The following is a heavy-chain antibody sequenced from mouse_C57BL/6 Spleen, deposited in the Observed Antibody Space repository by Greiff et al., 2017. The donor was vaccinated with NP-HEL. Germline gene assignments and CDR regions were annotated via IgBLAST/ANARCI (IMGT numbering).Heavy chain of an antibody. D-gene: IGHD1-1*01. CDR1: GYTFPSYW. Sequence: QVQLQQPGAELVKPGASVKMSCKASGYTFPSYWITWLKQRPGQGLEWIGDIYPGSGSTNYNEKFKSKATLTVDTSSSTAYMQLSSLTSEDSAVYYCARSPYYYGSSYWLAYWGQGTLVTVSA. J-gene: IGHJ3*01. CDR2: IYPGSGST. CDR3: ARSPYYYGSSYWLAY. V-gene: IGHV1-55*01.